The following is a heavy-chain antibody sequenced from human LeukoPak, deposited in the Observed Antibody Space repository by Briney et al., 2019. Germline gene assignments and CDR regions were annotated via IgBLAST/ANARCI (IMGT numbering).Heavy chain of an antibody. J-gene: IGHJ3*02. V-gene: IGHV4-39*01. CDR3: ARMSGSYYSDAFDI. CDR1: GGSISSSSYY. CDR2: MYYSGSS. Sequence: ETLSLTCNVSGGSISSSSYYWGWIRQPPGKWLEWIGSMYYSGSSYYNPSLKSRVTISVDTSKNQFSLKLSSVTAADTAVYYCARMSGSYYSDAFDIWGQGTMVTVSS. D-gene: IGHD1-26*01.